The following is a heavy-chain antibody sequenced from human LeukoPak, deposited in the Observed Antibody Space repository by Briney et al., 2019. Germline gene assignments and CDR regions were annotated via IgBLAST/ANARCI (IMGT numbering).Heavy chain of an antibody. V-gene: IGHV4-59*01. Sequence: TLSRSSIGRAASINSDYCTLIREPSGKRLEWIGYIYYSGSTNYNPSLKSRVTISVDTSKNQFSLKLSSVTAADTAVYYCARGGIAAAMDVWGQGTTVTVSS. D-gene: IGHD6-13*01. CDR1: AASINSDY. J-gene: IGHJ6*02. CDR3: ARGGIAAAMDV. CDR2: IYYSGST.